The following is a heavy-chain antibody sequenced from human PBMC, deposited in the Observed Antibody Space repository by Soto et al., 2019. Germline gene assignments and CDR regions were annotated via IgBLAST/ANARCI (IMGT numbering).Heavy chain of an antibody. CDR3: AREPDYYDSSGYAENFDY. D-gene: IGHD3-22*01. J-gene: IGHJ4*02. CDR2: ISAYNGNT. CDR1: GYTFTSYG. Sequence: ASVKVSCKASGYTFTSYGISWVRQAPGQGLEWMGWISAYNGNTNYAQKLQGRVTMTTDTSTSTAYMELRSLRSDDTAVYYCAREPDYYDSSGYAENFDYWGQGTLVTVSS. V-gene: IGHV1-18*01.